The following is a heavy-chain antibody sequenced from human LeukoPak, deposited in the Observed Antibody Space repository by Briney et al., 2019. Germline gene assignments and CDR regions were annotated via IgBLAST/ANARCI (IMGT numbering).Heavy chain of an antibody. V-gene: IGHV4-4*07. CDR2: ILTNGNT. CDR3: ARSARVEPGTGYYFDS. J-gene: IGHJ4*02. D-gene: IGHD2-15*01. CDR1: GGSINGYF. Sequence: SETLSLTCTVSGGSINGYFWSWMRQPAGKGLEWIGRILTNGNTNYNPSLNSRVTMSMDTSRNQFSLKLRSVSAADTAVYYCARSARVEPGTGYYFDSWGRGTLVTVSS.